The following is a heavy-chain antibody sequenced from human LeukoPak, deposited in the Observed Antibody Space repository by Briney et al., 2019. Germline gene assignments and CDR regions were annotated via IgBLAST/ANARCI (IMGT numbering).Heavy chain of an antibody. CDR1: GYTFTSYG. CDR2: ISAYSGNT. V-gene: IGHV1-18*01. Sequence: ASVKVSCKASGYTFTSYGISWVRQAPGQGLEWMGWISAYSGNTNFAQKLQGRVTMTTDTSTSTAYMELRSLRSDDTAVYYCARVFNYDLSSAYYIGYWGQGSLVTVSS. D-gene: IGHD3-3*01. CDR3: ARVFNYDLSSAYYIGY. J-gene: IGHJ4*02.